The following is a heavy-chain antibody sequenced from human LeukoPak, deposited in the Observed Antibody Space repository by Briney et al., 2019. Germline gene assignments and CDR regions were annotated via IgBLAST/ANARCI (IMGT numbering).Heavy chain of an antibody. CDR2: IYSGGST. V-gene: IGHV3-53*01. D-gene: IGHD5-18*01. CDR3: ARGVSGYSYGSRFDY. Sequence: GGSLRLSCAASGFTVSSNYMSWVRQAPGKGLEWVSVIYSGGSTHYADSVKGRFTTTRDNSKNTLYLQMNSLRAEDTAVYYCARGVSGYSYGSRFDYWGQGTLVTVSS. J-gene: IGHJ4*02. CDR1: GFTVSSNY.